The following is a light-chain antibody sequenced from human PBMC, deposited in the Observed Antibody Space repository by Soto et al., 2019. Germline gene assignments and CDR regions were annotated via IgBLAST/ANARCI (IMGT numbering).Light chain of an antibody. J-gene: IGKJ2*01. V-gene: IGKV3-15*01. CDR1: QSVSSK. Sequence: EIVMTQSPATLSVSPGERVTLSCRASQSVSSKLAWYQQKPGQAPRLLIFGASSRATGIPARFSGSGSGTEFTLTISSLQSEDFAVYYCQQYNNWPWGTFGQGTKLEIK. CDR3: QQYNNWPWGT. CDR2: GAS.